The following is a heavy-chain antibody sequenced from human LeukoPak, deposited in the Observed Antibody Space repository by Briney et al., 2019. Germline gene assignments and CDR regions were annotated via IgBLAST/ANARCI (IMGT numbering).Heavy chain of an antibody. D-gene: IGHD3-10*01. Sequence: ASVNLSCALSVFALSTVVIPTGVQAPGHGLEWMGIINPSGGSTSYAQKFQGRVTMTRDTSTRTVYMELSSLRSEDTAVYYCATVILGVVSYPPDYWGQGTLVTVSS. CDR1: VFALSTVV. V-gene: IGHV1-46*02. J-gene: IGHJ4*02. CDR3: ATVILGVVSYPPDY. CDR2: INPSGGST.